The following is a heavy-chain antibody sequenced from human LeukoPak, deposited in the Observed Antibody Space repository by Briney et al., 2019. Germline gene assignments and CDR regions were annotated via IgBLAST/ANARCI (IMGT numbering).Heavy chain of an antibody. Sequence: PGGSLRLSCAASGXTVSSNYMSWVRQAPGKGLERVSVIYSGGSTYYADSVKGRFTISRDNSKNTLYLQMNSLRAEDTAVYYCARGGDYGDFDAFDIWGQGTMVTVSS. J-gene: IGHJ3*02. CDR3: ARGGDYGDFDAFDI. D-gene: IGHD4-17*01. CDR2: IYSGGST. V-gene: IGHV3-66*01. CDR1: GXTVSSNY.